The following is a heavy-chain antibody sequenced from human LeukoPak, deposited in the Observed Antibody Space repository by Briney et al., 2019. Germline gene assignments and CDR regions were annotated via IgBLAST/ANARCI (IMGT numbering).Heavy chain of an antibody. D-gene: IGHD6-25*01. Sequence: GMSLRLSCAASGFTFRSYGMHWVRQAQGKGLEWVAVIWSDGSQQHYADSAKGRFTISRDNSKNTLYLQMNSLRVDDTAVYYCARSSDSSDLGYWGQGTLITVSS. V-gene: IGHV3-33*01. J-gene: IGHJ4*02. CDR2: IWSDGSQQ. CDR1: GFTFRSYG. CDR3: ARSSDSSDLGY.